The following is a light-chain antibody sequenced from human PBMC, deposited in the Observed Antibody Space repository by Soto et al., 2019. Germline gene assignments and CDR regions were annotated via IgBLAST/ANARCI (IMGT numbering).Light chain of an antibody. CDR2: EVS. Sequence: QSALTQPASVSGPPGQSITISCTGTSSDVGGYNYVSWYQQHPGKAPKLMIYEVSNRPSGVSNRFSGSKSGNTASLTISGLQAEDEADYYCSSYTSSSTRLVFGGGTKLTVL. J-gene: IGLJ3*02. CDR3: SSYTSSSTRLV. V-gene: IGLV2-14*01. CDR1: SSDVGGYNY.